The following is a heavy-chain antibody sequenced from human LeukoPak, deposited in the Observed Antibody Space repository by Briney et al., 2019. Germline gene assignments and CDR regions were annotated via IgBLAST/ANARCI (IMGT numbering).Heavy chain of an antibody. V-gene: IGHV4-39*07. CDR2: IYYSGST. J-gene: IGHJ3*02. Sequence: SETLSLTCTVPGGSISSSSYYWGWIRQPPGKGLEWIGSIYYSGSTYYNPSLKSRVTISVDTSKNQFSLKLSSVTAADTAVYYCARVAAARAVAFDIWGQGTMVTVSS. CDR3: ARVAAARAVAFDI. D-gene: IGHD6-13*01. CDR1: GGSISSSSYY.